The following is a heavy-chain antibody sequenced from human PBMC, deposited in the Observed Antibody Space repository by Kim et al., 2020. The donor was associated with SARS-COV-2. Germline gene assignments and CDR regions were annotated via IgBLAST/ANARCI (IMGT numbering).Heavy chain of an antibody. D-gene: IGHD3-10*01. J-gene: IGHJ3*02. CDR3: ARRLLDRDGAFDI. CDR2: IYYSGST. V-gene: IGHV4-39*01. Sequence: SETLSLTCTVSGGSISSSSYYWGWIRQPPGKGLEWIGSIYYSGSTYYNPSLKSRVTISVDTSKNQFSLKLSSVTAADTAVYYCARRLLDRDGAFDIWAQGTIVTVSS. CDR1: GGSISSSSYY.